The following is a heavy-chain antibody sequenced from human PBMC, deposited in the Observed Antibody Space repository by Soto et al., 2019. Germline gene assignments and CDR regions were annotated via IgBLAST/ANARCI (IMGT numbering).Heavy chain of an antibody. D-gene: IGHD5-12*01. CDR1: GDSVSSNTAS. CDR2: TYFRSKWYN. CDR3: AKGDNLGPKTGYAFDP. Sequence: LPTLSLTCAISGDSVSSNTASWNWIRQSPSRGLEWLGRTYFRSKWYNDYAVSVKSRIIINPDTSNNQFSLQLNSVTPEDTAVYFCAKGDNLGPKTGYAFDPWGQGIMVTVSS. J-gene: IGHJ5*02. V-gene: IGHV6-1*01.